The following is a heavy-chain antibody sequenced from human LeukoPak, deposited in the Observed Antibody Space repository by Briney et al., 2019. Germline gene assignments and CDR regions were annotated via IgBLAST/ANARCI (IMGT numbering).Heavy chain of an antibody. CDR3: ARELPMVRGVLDY. CDR1: GGTFSSYA. D-gene: IGHD3-10*01. Sequence: SVKVSCKASGGTFSSYAISWVRQAPGQGLEWMGRIIPIFGTANYAQKFQGRVTITTDESTSTAYMELSSLRSEDTAVYYCARELPMVRGVLDYWGQGTVVTVSS. CDR2: IIPIFGTA. J-gene: IGHJ4*02. V-gene: IGHV1-69*05.